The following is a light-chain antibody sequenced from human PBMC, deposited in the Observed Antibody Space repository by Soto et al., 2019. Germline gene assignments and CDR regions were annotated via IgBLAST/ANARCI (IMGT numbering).Light chain of an antibody. Sequence: QSVLTQPPSASGTPGQRVTISCSGSSSSIGSNAVSWYQQIPGAAPTLLMFSNNQRPSGVPDRFSGSKSGTAASLAISGLQSEDEAYFYCAAWDDSLDGLVFGGGTQLTVL. V-gene: IGLV1-44*01. J-gene: IGLJ2*01. CDR1: SSSIGSNA. CDR2: SNN. CDR3: AAWDDSLDGLV.